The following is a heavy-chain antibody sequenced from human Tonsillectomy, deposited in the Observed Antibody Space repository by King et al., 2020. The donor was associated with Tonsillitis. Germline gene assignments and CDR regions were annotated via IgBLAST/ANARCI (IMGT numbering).Heavy chain of an antibody. Sequence: VQLVESGGGLVQRGGSLRLSCAASGFSFSSYAMSWVRQAPGKGLEWVSGISGSGGSTYSADSVKGRFTISRDNSKNTLYLQMNSLRAEDTAVYYCAKDKVATMPRDAFDFWGPGTMVTVSS. D-gene: IGHD5-12*01. CDR2: ISGSGGST. CDR3: AKDKVATMPRDAFDF. CDR1: GFSFSSYA. J-gene: IGHJ3*01. V-gene: IGHV3-23*04.